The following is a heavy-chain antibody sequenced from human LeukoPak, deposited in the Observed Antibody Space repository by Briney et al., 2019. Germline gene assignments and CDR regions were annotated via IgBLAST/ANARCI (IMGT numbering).Heavy chain of an antibody. Sequence: SETLSLTCTVSGYSISSGYYWGWIRQPPGKGLEWIGSIYHSGSTYYKPSLKSRVTISVDTSKNQFSLKLSSVTAADTAVYYCAGTTYYYDSSGYYFGAFDIWGQGTMVTVSS. CDR1: GYSISSGYY. CDR2: IYHSGST. V-gene: IGHV4-38-2*02. J-gene: IGHJ3*02. CDR3: AGTTYYYDSSGYYFGAFDI. D-gene: IGHD3-22*01.